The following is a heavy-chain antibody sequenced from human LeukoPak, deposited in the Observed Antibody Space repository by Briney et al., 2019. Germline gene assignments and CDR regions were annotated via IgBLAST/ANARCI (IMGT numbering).Heavy chain of an antibody. D-gene: IGHD2-2*01. J-gene: IGHJ4*02. V-gene: IGHV3-23*01. CDR3: AKDLCSSTSCYGRHYFDY. Sequence: PGGSLRLSCAASGFTFSSYAMSWVRQAPGKGLEWVSAISGSGGSTYYADSVKGRFTVSRDNSKNTLYLQMNSLRAEDTAVYYCAKDLCSSTSCYGRHYFDYWGQGTLVTVSS. CDR1: GFTFSSYA. CDR2: ISGSGGST.